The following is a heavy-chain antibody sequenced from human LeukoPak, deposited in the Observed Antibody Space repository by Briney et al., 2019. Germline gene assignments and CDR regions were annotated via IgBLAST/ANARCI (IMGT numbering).Heavy chain of an antibody. CDR2: IYYSGST. D-gene: IGHD5-18*01. Sequence: SETLSLTCTVSGGSISSYYWSWIRQPPGKGLEWIGYIYYSGSTNYNPSLKSRVTISVDTSKNQFSLKLSSVTAADTAVYYCVRGTAWIQLWKAFDIWGQGTMVTVSS. CDR1: GGSISSYY. J-gene: IGHJ3*02. V-gene: IGHV4-59*08. CDR3: VRGTAWIQLWKAFDI.